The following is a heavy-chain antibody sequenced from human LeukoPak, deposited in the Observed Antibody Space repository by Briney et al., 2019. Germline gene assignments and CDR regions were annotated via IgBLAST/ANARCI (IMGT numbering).Heavy chain of an antibody. CDR2: IYYSGST. Sequence: SETLSLTCTVSGGSISSYYWSWIRQPPGKGLEWIGYIYYSGSTNYNPSLKSRVTISVDTSKNQFSLKLSSVTAADPAVYYCARGTTNWFDPWGQGTLVTVSS. J-gene: IGHJ5*02. CDR3: ARGTTNWFDP. CDR1: GGSISSYY. V-gene: IGHV4-59*01. D-gene: IGHD1-1*01.